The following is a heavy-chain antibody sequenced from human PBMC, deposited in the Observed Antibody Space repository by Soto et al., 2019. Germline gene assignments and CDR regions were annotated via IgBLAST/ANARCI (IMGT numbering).Heavy chain of an antibody. D-gene: IGHD2-15*01. CDR2: INHSGST. CDR3: ARGTFKREVVAATGWYFDY. CDR1: GGSFSGYY. J-gene: IGHJ4*02. V-gene: IGHV4-34*01. Sequence: QVQLQQWGAGLLKPSETLSLTCAVYGGSFSGYYWSWIRQPPGKGLEWIGEINHSGSTNYNSSLKSRVTISVDTSKNQFSLKLSSVTAADTAVYYCARGTFKREVVAATGWYFDYWGQGTLVTVSS.